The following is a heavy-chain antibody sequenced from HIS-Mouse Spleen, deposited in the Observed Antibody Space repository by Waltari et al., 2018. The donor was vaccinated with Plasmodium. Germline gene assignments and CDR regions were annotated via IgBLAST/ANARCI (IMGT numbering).Heavy chain of an antibody. J-gene: IGHJ2*01. V-gene: IGHV3-7*01. Sequence: EVQLVESGGDLVQPGGSLRLYCAASGFTFSSHWMSWVRQAPGKGLEWVANIKQDGSEKYYVDSVKGRFTISRDNAKNSLYLQMNSLRAEDTAVYYCASSWYWYFDLWGRGTLVTVSS. CDR3: ASSWYWYFDL. CDR1: GFTFSSHW. D-gene: IGHD6-13*01. CDR2: IKQDGSEK.